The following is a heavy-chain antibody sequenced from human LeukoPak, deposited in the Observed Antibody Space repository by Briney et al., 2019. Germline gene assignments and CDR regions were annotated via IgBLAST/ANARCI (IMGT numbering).Heavy chain of an antibody. D-gene: IGHD6-6*01. CDR1: GGSMNAYY. V-gene: IGHV4-59*08. CDR3: ATIAGSSSF. Sequence: SETLSLTCTVSGGSMNAYYWTWFRQPPGKGLEWIGYIYYSGSTNYNPSLKSRLTISVDTSNNQFSLKLSSVTAADTAVYYCATIAGSSSFWGQGTLVTVSS. J-gene: IGHJ4*02. CDR2: IYYSGST.